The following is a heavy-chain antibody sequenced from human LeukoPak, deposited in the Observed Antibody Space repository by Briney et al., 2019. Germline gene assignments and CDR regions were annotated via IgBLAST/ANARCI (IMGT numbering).Heavy chain of an antibody. CDR1: GFTFSSYG. D-gene: IGHD3-16*01. V-gene: IGHV3-23*01. CDR2: ISGSGHRT. Sequence: GGSLRLSCAASGFTFSSYGVSWVRQAPGKGLEWVSGISGSGHRTYYADSVKGRFTISRDNSKNTLYLQMNSLRAEDTAVYYCAKDWGEYFDYVWGSFTFFDFWGQGTLVTVSS. J-gene: IGHJ4*02. CDR3: AKDWGEYFDYVWGSFTFFDF.